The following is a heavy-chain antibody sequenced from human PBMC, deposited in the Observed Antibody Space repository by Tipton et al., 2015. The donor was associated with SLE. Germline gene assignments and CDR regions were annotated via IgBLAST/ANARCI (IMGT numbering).Heavy chain of an antibody. CDR2: IYYSGST. CDR1: GGSIRPYY. CDR3: ARGRQGMEVFTMDV. V-gene: IGHV4-59*01. J-gene: IGHJ6*02. Sequence: GLVKPSETLSLTCSVSGGSIRPYYWSWIRQPPGKGLEWIGYIYYSGSTSYNPSLKSRVTISVDTSKNQLSLKLSSVTAADTAVYYCARGRQGMEVFTMDVWGPGTTVTVSS. D-gene: IGHD1-14*01.